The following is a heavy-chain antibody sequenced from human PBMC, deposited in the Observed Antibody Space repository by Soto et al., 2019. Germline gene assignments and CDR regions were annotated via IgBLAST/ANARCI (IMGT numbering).Heavy chain of an antibody. Sequence: GVLRLACPASGFIFRNYYMSWLRQAPGKGLEWVSSISSRDLSIYYADSVKGRFPIFRDNAKNSLFLHMSDLRAADTAVYYCARVSATGWHVNGRYPFDHWGLGTLVTVSS. CDR3: ARVSATGWHVNGRYPFDH. J-gene: IGHJ4*02. CDR2: ISSRDLSI. D-gene: IGHD6-19*01. CDR1: GFIFRNYY. V-gene: IGHV3-11*01.